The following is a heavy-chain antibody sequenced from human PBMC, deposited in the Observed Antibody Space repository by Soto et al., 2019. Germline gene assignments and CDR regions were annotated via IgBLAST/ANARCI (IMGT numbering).Heavy chain of an antibody. CDR3: ARGWGRDYYSIGYYYSSYTLY. D-gene: IGHD3-22*01. CDR1: GGSISSSNC. V-gene: IGHV4-4*02. J-gene: IGHJ4*02. Sequence: SETLSLTCAVYGGSISSSNCWSWVRQPPGKGLEWIGEIYHSGSTNYNPSLKSRVTISVDKSKNQFSLKLSSVTAADTAVYYFARGWGRDYYSIGYYYSSYTLYWGQGPLVTLSS. CDR2: IYHSGST.